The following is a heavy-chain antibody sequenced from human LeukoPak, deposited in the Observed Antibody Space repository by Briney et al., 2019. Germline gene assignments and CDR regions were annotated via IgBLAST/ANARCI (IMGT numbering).Heavy chain of an antibody. V-gene: IGHV5-51*01. CDR3: ARQTWYPYTLTRPGFVDY. Sequence: GESLKISCKGSGYSFTNFWIGWVRQMPGKGLEWMGIIYPGDSDTRYSPSFQGQVTISADKSISTAYLQWSSLKASGTAIYYCARQTWYPYTLTRPGFVDYWGQGTLVTVSS. CDR2: IYPGDSDT. CDR1: GYSFTNFW. J-gene: IGHJ4*02. D-gene: IGHD3-10*01.